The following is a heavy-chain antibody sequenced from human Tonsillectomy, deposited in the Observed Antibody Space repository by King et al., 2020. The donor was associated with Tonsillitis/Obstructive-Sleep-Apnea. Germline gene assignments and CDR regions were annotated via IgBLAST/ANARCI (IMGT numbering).Heavy chain of an antibody. CDR2: ISYDGRNK. J-gene: IGHJ4*02. CDR3: AREEFTVVTHIDY. D-gene: IGHD4-23*01. Sequence: VQLVESGGGVVQPGRSLRLSCAASGFTFSSYAMHWVRQAPGKGLEWVAVISYDGRNKYSTGSVKGRFTISRDNSKNTLFLQMNSLRAEDTAVYYCAREEFTVVTHIDYWGQGTLVTVSS. CDR1: GFTFSSYA. V-gene: IGHV3-30*04.